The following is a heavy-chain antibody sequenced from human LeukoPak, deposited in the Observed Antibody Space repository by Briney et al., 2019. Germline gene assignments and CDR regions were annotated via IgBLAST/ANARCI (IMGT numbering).Heavy chain of an antibody. J-gene: IGHJ5*02. V-gene: IGHV4-39*07. CDR2: IFYSGST. CDR3: ARAPRDPYIVGSFDP. Sequence: SETLSLTCTVSGGSISTNNYYWGWIRQPPGKGLEWIGNIFYSGSTNYNPSLKSRVTMSVDTSKNQFSLKLSSVTAADTAVYYCARAPRDPYIVGSFDPWGQGTLVTVSS. D-gene: IGHD1-26*01. CDR1: GGSISTNNYY.